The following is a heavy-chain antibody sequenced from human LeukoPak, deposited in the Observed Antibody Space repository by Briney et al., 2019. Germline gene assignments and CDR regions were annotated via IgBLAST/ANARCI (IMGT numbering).Heavy chain of an antibody. CDR3: ARAPLLAAAGSYYYYMDV. CDR1: GFTVTSNY. J-gene: IGHJ6*03. D-gene: IGHD6-13*01. Sequence: GGSLRLSCAASGFTVTSNYMSWVRQAPGKGLEWVSVIYDDGSAYYADSVKGRFTISRDNSQNTVSLQMISLRAEDTAVYYCARAPLLAAAGSYYYYMDVWGKGTTVTISS. CDR2: IYDDGSA. V-gene: IGHV3-53*01.